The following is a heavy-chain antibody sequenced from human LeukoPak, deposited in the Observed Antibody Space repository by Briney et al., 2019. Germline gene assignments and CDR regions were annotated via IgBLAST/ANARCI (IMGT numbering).Heavy chain of an antibody. V-gene: IGHV1-2*02. Sequence: ASVKVSCKPSGYTFTSNGISWVRQAPGQGLEWMGWINPNSGGTNYAQKFQGRVTMTRDTSISTAYMELSRLRSDDTAVYYCARLHYYDSSGYYYYYFDYWGQGTLVTVSS. CDR2: INPNSGGT. CDR1: GYTFTSNG. CDR3: ARLHYYDSSGYYYYYFDY. D-gene: IGHD3-22*01. J-gene: IGHJ4*02.